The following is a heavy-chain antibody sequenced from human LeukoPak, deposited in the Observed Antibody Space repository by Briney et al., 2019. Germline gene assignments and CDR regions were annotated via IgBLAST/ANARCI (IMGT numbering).Heavy chain of an antibody. CDR1: GGTFSSYA. CDR2: IIPIFGTA. J-gene: IGHJ4*02. D-gene: IGHD3-22*01. Sequence: SVKVSCKASGGTFSSYAISWVRQAPGQGLEWMGGIIPIFGTANYAQKFQGRVTITTDESTSTAYMELSSLRSEDTAVYYCASTNYYDSSGQGLYYWGQGTLVTVSS. CDR3: ASTNYYDSSGQGLYY. V-gene: IGHV1-69*05.